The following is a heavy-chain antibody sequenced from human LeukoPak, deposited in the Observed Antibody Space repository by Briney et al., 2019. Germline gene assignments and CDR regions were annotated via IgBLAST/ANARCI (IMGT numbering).Heavy chain of an antibody. J-gene: IGHJ6*02. V-gene: IGHV3-21*06. CDR2: YI. D-gene: IGHD2-15*01. Sequence: YIRYADSVKGRFTISRDNAKNSLYLQMNSPRAEDTAVYYCARDLVTYCSGGRCYSPGLDVWGQGTTVTVSS. CDR3: ARDLVTYCSGGRCYSPGLDV.